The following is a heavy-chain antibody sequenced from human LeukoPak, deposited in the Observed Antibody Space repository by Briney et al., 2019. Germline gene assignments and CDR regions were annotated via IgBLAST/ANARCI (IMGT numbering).Heavy chain of an antibody. D-gene: IGHD2-2*01. CDR1: GGSISSYY. Sequence: KPSETLSLTCTVSGGSISSYYWSWIRQPPGKGLEWIGYIYYSGSTNYNPSLKSRVTISVDTSKNQFSLKLSSVTAADTAVYYCARSPVPHYFDYWGQGTLVTVSS. V-gene: IGHV4-59*01. CDR2: IYYSGST. CDR3: ARSPVPHYFDY. J-gene: IGHJ4*02.